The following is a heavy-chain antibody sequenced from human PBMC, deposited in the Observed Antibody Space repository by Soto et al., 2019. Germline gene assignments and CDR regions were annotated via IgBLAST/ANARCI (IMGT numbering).Heavy chain of an antibody. D-gene: IGHD6-19*01. CDR1: GFTFSSYG. J-gene: IGHJ4*02. CDR3: AKERSSGCGY. CDR2: ISDDGRNK. Sequence: ESGGGVVQPGRSLRLSCTASGFTFSSYGMHWVRQAPGKGLEWVAVISDDGRNKYYADSVKGRFTISRDNSKNTLYVQMNSLRAEDTAVYYCAKERSSGCGYWGQGTLVTVSS. V-gene: IGHV3-30*18.